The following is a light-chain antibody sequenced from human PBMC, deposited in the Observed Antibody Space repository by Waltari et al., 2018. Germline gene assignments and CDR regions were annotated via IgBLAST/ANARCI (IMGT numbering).Light chain of an antibody. CDR3: QQYNTYLYT. CDR2: KAS. J-gene: IGKJ2*01. V-gene: IGKV1-5*03. CDR1: QSISTW. Sequence: DIQMTQSLSTLSASVGNRVPITCRASQSISTWLAWYQQKPGKAPKLLIYKASNLKSGVPSRFSGSGSGTEFTLTISSLQPDDFATYYCQQYNTYLYTFGQGTKLEIK.